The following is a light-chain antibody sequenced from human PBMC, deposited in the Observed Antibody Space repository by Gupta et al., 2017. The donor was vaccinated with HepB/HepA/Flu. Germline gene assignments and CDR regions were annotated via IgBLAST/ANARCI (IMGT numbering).Light chain of an antibody. V-gene: IGKV1-39*01. CDR2: AAS. CDR3: QQTYSTPWT. Sequence: DIQLTQSPSSLSAFLGDRVTITCRSSQTIRTYLNWYQQKPGKAPQFLISAASRLQGGVPSRFSGSGFDTDFTLTINGLQPEDLGTYYCQQTYSTPWTFGQGTKVEI. CDR1: QTIRTY. J-gene: IGKJ1*01.